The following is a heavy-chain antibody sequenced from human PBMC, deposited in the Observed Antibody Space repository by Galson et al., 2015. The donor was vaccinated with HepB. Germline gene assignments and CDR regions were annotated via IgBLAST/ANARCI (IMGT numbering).Heavy chain of an antibody. CDR3: ARHVPDPVLYGDYLSRHWYFDL. CDR2: INPNSGGT. J-gene: IGHJ2*01. Sequence: SVKVSCKASGYTFTGYYMHWVRQAPGQGLEWMGWINPNSGGTNYAQKFQGRVTMTRDTSISTAYLQWSSLKASDTAMYYCARHVPDPVLYGDYLSRHWYFDLWGRGTLVTVSS. CDR1: GYTFTGYY. V-gene: IGHV1-2*02. D-gene: IGHD4-17*01.